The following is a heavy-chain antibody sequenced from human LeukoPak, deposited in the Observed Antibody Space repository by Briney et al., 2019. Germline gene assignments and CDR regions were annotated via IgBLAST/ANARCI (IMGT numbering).Heavy chain of an antibody. Sequence: PGGSLRLSCAASAFTFRPYAMIWVRQAPGKGLEWVSSISSSSSYIYYADSVKGRFTISRDNAKNSLYLQMNSLRAEDTAVYYCARNPVVGGYWGQGTLVTVSS. CDR1: AFTFRPYA. CDR3: ARNPVVGGY. D-gene: IGHD2-15*01. V-gene: IGHV3-21*01. J-gene: IGHJ4*02. CDR2: ISSSSSYI.